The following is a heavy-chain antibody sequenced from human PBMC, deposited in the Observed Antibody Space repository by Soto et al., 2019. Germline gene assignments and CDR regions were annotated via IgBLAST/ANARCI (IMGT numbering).Heavy chain of an antibody. CDR2: INAGNGNT. Sequence: ASVKVSCKASGYTFTSYAMHWVRQAPGQRLEWMGWINAGNGNTKYSQRFQGRVTITADESTSTAYMELSSLRSEDTAVYYCASITIFGVVIIGYYYGMDVWGQGTTVTV. V-gene: IGHV1-3*01. J-gene: IGHJ6*02. CDR1: GYTFTSYA. D-gene: IGHD3-3*01. CDR3: ASITIFGVVIIGYYYGMDV.